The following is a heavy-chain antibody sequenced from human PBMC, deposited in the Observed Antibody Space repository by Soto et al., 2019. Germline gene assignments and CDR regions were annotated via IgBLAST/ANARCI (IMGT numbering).Heavy chain of an antibody. CDR2: ISTSGRYI. J-gene: IGHJ3*02. D-gene: IGHD6-25*01. V-gene: IGHV3-21*01. Sequence: GGSLRLCCAASGFTFSSYSMNWVRQVPGQGLEWVSSISTSGRYICYADSVKGRFTISRENAKHSLDLQMNSLTAEDTAVDFCARSHGGSGNGAFYIWGQGTIVTVS. CDR3: ARSHGGSGNGAFYI. CDR1: GFTFSSYS.